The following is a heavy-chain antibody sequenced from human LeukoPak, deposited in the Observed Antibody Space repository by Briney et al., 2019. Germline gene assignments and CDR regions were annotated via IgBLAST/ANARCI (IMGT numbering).Heavy chain of an antibody. D-gene: IGHD2-8*01. J-gene: IGHJ4*02. CDR3: ARQNGVGLFSLP. Sequence: SETLSLTCTVSGGSISTYYWNWVRQPPGKGLEWIGYIYYSGTTNYNPSLKSRVSMSVDTSKNQFSLKLSSVTAADTAVYYCARQNGVGLFSLPGGQGILVTVSS. CDR1: GGSISTYY. V-gene: IGHV4-59*08. CDR2: IYYSGTT.